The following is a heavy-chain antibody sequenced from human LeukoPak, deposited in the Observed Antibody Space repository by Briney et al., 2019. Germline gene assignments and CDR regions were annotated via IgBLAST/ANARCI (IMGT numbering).Heavy chain of an antibody. J-gene: IGHJ3*02. CDR1: GYSFTSYW. V-gene: IGHV5-51*01. CDR2: IYPGDFDT. D-gene: IGHD1-26*01. Sequence: GESLKISCKGSGYSFTSYWIGWVRQMPGKGLEWMGIIYPGDFDTRYSPSFQGQVTISADKSISTAYLQWSSLKASDTAMYYCARLSISGTYYDAFDIWGQGTMVTVSS. CDR3: ARLSISGTYYDAFDI.